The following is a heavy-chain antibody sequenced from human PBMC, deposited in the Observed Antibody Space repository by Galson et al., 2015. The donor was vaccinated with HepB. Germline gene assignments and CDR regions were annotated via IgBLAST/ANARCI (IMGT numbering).Heavy chain of an antibody. CDR2: ISYDGSNK. CDR3: AKGTPIWEYYDSSGFDY. D-gene: IGHD3-22*01. V-gene: IGHV3-30*18. CDR1: GFTFSSYG. J-gene: IGHJ4*02. Sequence: SLRLSCAASGFTFSSYGMHWVRQAPGKGLEWVAVISYDGSNKYYADSVKGRFTISRDNSKNTLYLQMNSLRAEDTAVYYCAKGTPIWEYYDSSGFDYWGQGTLVTVSS.